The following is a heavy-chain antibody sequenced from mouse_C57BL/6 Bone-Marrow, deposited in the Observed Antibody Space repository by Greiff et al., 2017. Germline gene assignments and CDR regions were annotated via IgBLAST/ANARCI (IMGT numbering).Heavy chain of an antibody. CDR1: GFSLTSYA. CDR2: IWTGGGT. CDR3: ARGNYYGSSQYWYFDD. J-gene: IGHJ1*03. V-gene: IGHV2-9-1*01. Sequence: QVQLQQSGPGLVAPSQSLSITCTVSGFSLTSYAISWVRQPPGKGLEWLGVIWTGGGTNYNSALKSRLSISKDNSKSQVFLKMNSLQTDDTARYYCARGNYYGSSQYWYFDDWGTGTTVTVSS. D-gene: IGHD1-1*01.